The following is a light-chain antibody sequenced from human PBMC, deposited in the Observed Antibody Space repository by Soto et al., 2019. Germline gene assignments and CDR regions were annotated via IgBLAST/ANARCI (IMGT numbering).Light chain of an antibody. Sequence: QSVLTQPASVSGSPGQSIAISCTGTSSDVGGYNYVSWYQHHPGKAPKLMIYDVSNRPSGVSNRFSGSKSGNTASLTISGLQAEDEADYYCSSYTRSVYVFGTGTKVTVL. J-gene: IGLJ1*01. CDR2: DVS. V-gene: IGLV2-14*03. CDR3: SSYTRSVYV. CDR1: SSDVGGYNY.